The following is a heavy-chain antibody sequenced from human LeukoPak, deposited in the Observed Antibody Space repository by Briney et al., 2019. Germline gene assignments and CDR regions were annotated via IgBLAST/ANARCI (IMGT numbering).Heavy chain of an antibody. CDR2: ISYDGSNE. V-gene: IGHV3-30*18. CDR1: GFTFSSYG. J-gene: IGHJ4*02. D-gene: IGHD2-2*01. Sequence: GGSLRLSCAASGFTFSSYGMHWVRQAPGKGLEWVAVISYDGSNEYYADSVKGRFTISRDNSKNTLYLQMNSLRAEDTAVYYCAKDRPYCSSTSCPDYWGQGTLVTVSS. CDR3: AKDRPYCSSTSCPDY.